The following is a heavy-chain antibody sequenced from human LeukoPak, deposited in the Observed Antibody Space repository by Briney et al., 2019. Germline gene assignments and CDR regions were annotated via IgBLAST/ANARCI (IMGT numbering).Heavy chain of an antibody. V-gene: IGHV3-23*01. D-gene: IGHD3-10*01. Sequence: PGGSLRLSCAASGFTFSTCAMSWVRQAPGKGLEWVSTISGGGRSTDYADSVKGHFTISRDNSKNTLYLQMNSLRSEDTAVYYCARGPWFGELLYQNYYYGMDVWGQGTTVTVSS. CDR2: ISGGGRST. CDR3: ARGPWFGELLYQNYYYGMDV. J-gene: IGHJ6*02. CDR1: GFTFSTCA.